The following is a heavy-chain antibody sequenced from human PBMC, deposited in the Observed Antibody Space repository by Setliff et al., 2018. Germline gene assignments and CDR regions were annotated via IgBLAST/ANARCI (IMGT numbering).Heavy chain of an antibody. V-gene: IGHV3-23*01. D-gene: IGHD3-10*01. J-gene: IGHJ6*03. CDR2: IHGEGINT. CDR3: ARYTDTFSGEDFYFFYYMDV. CDR1: GFTFSTCV. Sequence: GSLRLSCAASGFTFSTCVMTWVRQAPGKGLEWVSSIHGEGINTYYADSVKGRFTISSDNSRSTVELQMSSLRPEDTALYYCARYTDTFSGEDFYFFYYMDVWGKGTTVTVS.